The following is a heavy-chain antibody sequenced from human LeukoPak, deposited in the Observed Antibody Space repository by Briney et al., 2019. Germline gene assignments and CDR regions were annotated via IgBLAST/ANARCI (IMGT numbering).Heavy chain of an antibody. D-gene: IGHD3-22*01. CDR3: ARDGSSGYLHFDY. CDR1: GFRFSSNG. CDR2: IWHDGSNK. V-gene: IGHV3-33*01. J-gene: IGHJ4*02. Sequence: RGSLRLSCAASGFRFSSNGMHWGRQAPDKGLEWVAVIWHDGSNKYYSDPVKGRFTISRDNSKNTLYLQMNSLRVEDTAVYYCARDGSSGYLHFDYWGQGTLVTVSS.